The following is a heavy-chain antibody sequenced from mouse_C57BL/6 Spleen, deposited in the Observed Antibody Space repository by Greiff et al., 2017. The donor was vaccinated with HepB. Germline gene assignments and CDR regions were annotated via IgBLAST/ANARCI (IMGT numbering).Heavy chain of an antibody. V-gene: IGHV5-4*01. CDR1: GFTFSSYA. J-gene: IGHJ3*01. CDR3: ARDHSSGSRFAY. D-gene: IGHD3-2*02. CDR2: ISDGGSYT. Sequence: EVKLVESGGGLVKPGGSLKLSCAASGFTFSSYAMSWVRQTPEKRLEWVATISDGGSYTYYPDNVKGRFTISRDNAKNNLYLQMSHLKSEDTAMYYCARDHSSGSRFAYWGQGTLVTVSA.